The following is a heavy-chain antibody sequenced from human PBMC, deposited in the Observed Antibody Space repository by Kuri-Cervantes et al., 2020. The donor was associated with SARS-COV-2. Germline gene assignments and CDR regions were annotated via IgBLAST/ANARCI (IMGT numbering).Heavy chain of an antibody. Sequence: ASVKVSCKASGYTFTGYYMHWVRQAPGQGLEWMGWINPNSGGTNYAQKFQGRVTMTRDTSISTAYMELSRLRSDDTAVYYCARALPYDSSGYYYWFDPWGQGTLVTVSS. J-gene: IGHJ5*02. D-gene: IGHD3-22*01. CDR2: INPNSGGT. V-gene: IGHV1-2*02. CDR3: ARALPYDSSGYYYWFDP. CDR1: GYTFTGYY.